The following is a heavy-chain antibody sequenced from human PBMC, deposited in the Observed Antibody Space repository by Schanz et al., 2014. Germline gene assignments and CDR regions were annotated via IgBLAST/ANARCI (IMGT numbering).Heavy chain of an antibody. Sequence: QLQMQESGPGLVKPSETLSLTCSVSGDSISSTSYYWGWIRQPPGKGLEWIGSIYYSGSTYYNASLKGRVTISVDTSKTHFSRNLNSVPAADSAVYYCARLWGGWRIPDYWGQGTLVTVSS. CDR3: ARLWGGWRIPDY. V-gene: IGHV4-39*01. CDR2: IYYSGST. D-gene: IGHD6-19*01. CDR1: GDSISSTSYY. J-gene: IGHJ4*02.